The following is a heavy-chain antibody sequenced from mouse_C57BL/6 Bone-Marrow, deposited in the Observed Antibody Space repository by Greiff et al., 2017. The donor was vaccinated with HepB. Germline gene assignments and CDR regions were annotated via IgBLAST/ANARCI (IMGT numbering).Heavy chain of an antibody. CDR1: GYAFTNYL. Sequence: QVQLQQSGAELVRPGTSVKVSCKASGYAFTNYLIEWVKQRPGQGLEWIGVINPGSGGTNYNEKFKGKATLTADKSSSTAYMQLSSLTSEDSAVHFCARRPYYYGTAWFAYWGQGTLVTVSA. CDR3: ARRPYYYGTAWFAY. J-gene: IGHJ3*01. D-gene: IGHD1-1*01. CDR2: INPGSGGT. V-gene: IGHV1-54*01.